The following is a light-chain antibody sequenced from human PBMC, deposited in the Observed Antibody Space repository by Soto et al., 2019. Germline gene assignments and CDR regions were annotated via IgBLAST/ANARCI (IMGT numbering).Light chain of an antibody. Sequence: DIVMTQSPLSLPVTPGEPASISCRSSQSLLHSNGYNYLDLYLQKPWQSPQLLIYLGSNRASGVPDRFSGSGSGTDFTLKISRVEAEDVGVYYCMQPLQSWTFGQGTKVEIK. V-gene: IGKV2-28*01. CDR2: LGS. CDR1: QSLLHSNGYNY. J-gene: IGKJ1*01. CDR3: MQPLQSWT.